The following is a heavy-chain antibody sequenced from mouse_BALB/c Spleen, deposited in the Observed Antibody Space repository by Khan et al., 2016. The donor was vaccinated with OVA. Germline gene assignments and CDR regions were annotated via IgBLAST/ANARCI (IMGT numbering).Heavy chain of an antibody. CDR1: RFSLINDG. D-gene: IGHD2-1*01. CDR3: ASEGNYDYYGMDY. J-gene: IGHJ4*01. V-gene: IGHV2-9*02. CDR2: IWAGGST. Sequence: QVQLKESGPGLVAPSQSLSPTCTVPRFSLINDGAHCVRQPPGTGLEWPGIIWAGGSTNYNSALISRLSLSKDNSKSQVFLKMNSLQTDDTAMYYCASEGNYDYYGMDYWGQGTSVTVSS.